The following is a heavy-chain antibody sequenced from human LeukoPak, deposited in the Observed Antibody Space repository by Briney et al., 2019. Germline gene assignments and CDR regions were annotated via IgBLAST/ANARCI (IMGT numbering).Heavy chain of an antibody. CDR1: GFTFSNYW. Sequence: GGSLRLSCAASGFTFSNYWMHWVRQAPGKGLVWVSRIKSDGSSTTYADSVKGRFTISRDNAKNTLYLQMNSLRAEDTAVYYCARAASGYSSSWYYFDYWGQGTLVTVSS. J-gene: IGHJ4*02. D-gene: IGHD6-13*01. CDR3: ARAASGYSSSWYYFDY. V-gene: IGHV3-74*01. CDR2: IKSDGSST.